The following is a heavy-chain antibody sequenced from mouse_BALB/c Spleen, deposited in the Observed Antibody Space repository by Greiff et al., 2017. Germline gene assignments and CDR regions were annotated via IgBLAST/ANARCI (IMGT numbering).Heavy chain of an antibody. CDR1: GYTFTSYW. CDR2: IYPGNSDT. Sequence: VQLQQSGTVLARPGASVKMSCKASGYTFTSYWMHWVKQRPGQGLEWIGAIYPGNSDTSYNQKFKGKAKLTAVTSTSTAYLQLSSLTSEDAAVYYCARCYYDSSYDYWGQGTTVTVSS. J-gene: IGHJ2*01. V-gene: IGHV1-5*01. CDR3: ARCYYDSSYDY. D-gene: IGHD1-1*01.